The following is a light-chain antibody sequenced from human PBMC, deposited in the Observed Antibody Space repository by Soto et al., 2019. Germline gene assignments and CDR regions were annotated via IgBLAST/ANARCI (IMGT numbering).Light chain of an antibody. CDR1: GSDVGGYNY. V-gene: IGLV2-8*01. J-gene: IGLJ2*01. CDR2: DVS. CDR3: GSFAASNNLL. Sequence: QSALTQRPSASGSPGQSVTISCTGTGSDVGGYNYVSWYQQHPGKAPKLVIFDVSRRPSGVPDRFSGSKSGNTASLTVSGLQAEDEADYYCGSFAASNNLLFGRGTKLTVL.